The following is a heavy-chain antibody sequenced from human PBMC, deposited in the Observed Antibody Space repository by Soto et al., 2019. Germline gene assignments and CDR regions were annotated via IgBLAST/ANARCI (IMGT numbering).Heavy chain of an antibody. CDR2: IYFNGNT. CDR3: ASVTFGGIVLAH. Sequence: SETLSLTCTVSAASFSKYYWTWVRQPPGKGLEWIGYIYFNGNTKYNPSLEGRLTISIDTSKKEFSLKLTSVTAADAAVYYCASVTFGGIVLAHWGQGTLVTVSS. D-gene: IGHD3-16*01. CDR1: AASFSKYY. V-gene: IGHV4-59*01. J-gene: IGHJ4*02.